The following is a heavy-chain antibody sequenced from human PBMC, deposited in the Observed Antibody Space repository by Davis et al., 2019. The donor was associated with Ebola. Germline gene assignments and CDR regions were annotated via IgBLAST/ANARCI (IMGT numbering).Heavy chain of an antibody. J-gene: IGHJ3*02. V-gene: IGHV1-69*04. CDR3: ARETYSSGWYIDGNAFDI. D-gene: IGHD6-19*01. CDR2: IIPILGIA. CDR1: GYTFSSYA. Sequence: AASVKVSCKASGYTFSSYAISWVRQAPGQGLEWMGRIIPILGIANYAQKFQGRVTITADKSTSTAYMELSSLRSEDTAVYYCARETYSSGWYIDGNAFDIWGQGTMVTVSS.